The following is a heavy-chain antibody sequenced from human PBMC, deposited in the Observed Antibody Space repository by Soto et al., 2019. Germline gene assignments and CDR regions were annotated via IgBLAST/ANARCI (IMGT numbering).Heavy chain of an antibody. V-gene: IGHV1-3*01. CDR2: INAGNGNT. Sequence: ASVKVSCKASGYTFTSYAIHWVRQAPGQGLEWMGWINAGNGNTKYSQKFQGRLTITRDTSASTAYMELSSLRSEDTAVYYCASPYDFWSGPQTYNMDVWGQGTTVTVSS. J-gene: IGHJ6*02. CDR1: GYTFTSYA. D-gene: IGHD3-3*01. CDR3: ASPYDFWSGPQTYNMDV.